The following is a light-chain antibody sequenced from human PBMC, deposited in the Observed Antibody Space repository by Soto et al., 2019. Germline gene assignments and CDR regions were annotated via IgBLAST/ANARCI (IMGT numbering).Light chain of an antibody. CDR2: GAS. CDR3: QQFGSSIPHT. V-gene: IGKV3-20*01. Sequence: EIVLTQSRATLSLSPGERAALSCRASQSVRSYLAWYQQKPGQAPRLLIYGASSRATGIPDRFSGSGSGTDFTLTISRLEPEDFGVYYCQQFGSSIPHTFGQGTKLEIK. J-gene: IGKJ2*01. CDR1: QSVRSY.